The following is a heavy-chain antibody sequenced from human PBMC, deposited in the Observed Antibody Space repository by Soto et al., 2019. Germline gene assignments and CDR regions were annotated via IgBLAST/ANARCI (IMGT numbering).Heavy chain of an antibody. V-gene: IGHV1-58*01. D-gene: IGHD4-17*01. J-gene: IGHJ4*02. CDR1: GFTFSTSA. Sequence: QMQLVQSGPEVKKPGTSVKVSCKTSGFTFSTSAVHWVRQARGHRLQWLGWIYVGSGNANYAQMLQEIVTISRDISTSTAYRELRSLRTEDTVVYYCSADVWGYIYGVARHWGSG. CDR3: SADVWGYIYGVARH. CDR2: IYVGSGNA.